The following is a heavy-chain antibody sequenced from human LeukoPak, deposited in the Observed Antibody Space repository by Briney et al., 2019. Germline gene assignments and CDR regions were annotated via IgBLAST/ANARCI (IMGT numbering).Heavy chain of an antibody. CDR2: ISSSSSYI. Sequence: PGGSLRLSCAASGFTFSSYSMNWVRQAPGKGLEWVSSISSSSSYIYYADSVKGRFTISRDNAKNSLYLQMNSLRAEDTAVYYCAREMDTAMVFGLEDFEAPFDYWGQGTLVTVSS. CDR1: GFTFSSYS. CDR3: AREMDTAMVFGLEDFEAPFDY. D-gene: IGHD5-18*01. J-gene: IGHJ4*02. V-gene: IGHV3-21*01.